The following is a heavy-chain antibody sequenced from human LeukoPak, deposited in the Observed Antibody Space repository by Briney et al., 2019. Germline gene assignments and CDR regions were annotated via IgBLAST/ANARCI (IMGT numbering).Heavy chain of an antibody. Sequence: ASVKVSCKASGYTFTSYGISWVRQAPGQGLEWMGWISAYNGKTNYAQKLQGRVTMKTDTSKSKAYMEMRSLRYDDTAVYYCARDMHPRYYYDSSGFGYFDYWGQGTLVTVSS. CDR3: ARDMHPRYYYDSSGFGYFDY. CDR2: ISAYNGKT. CDR1: GYTFTSYG. D-gene: IGHD3-22*01. J-gene: IGHJ4*02. V-gene: IGHV1-18*01.